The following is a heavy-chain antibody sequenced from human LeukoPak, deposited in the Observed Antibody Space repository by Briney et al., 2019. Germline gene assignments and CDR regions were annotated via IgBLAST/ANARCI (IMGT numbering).Heavy chain of an antibody. CDR3: ARTGIAAAGLYFDY. CDR2: INTNTGNP. Sequence: VASVKVSCKASGYTFTSYAMNWVRQAPGQGLEWMGWINTNTGNPTYAQGFTGRFVFSLDTSVSTAYLQISSLKAEDTAVYYCARTGIAAAGLYFDYWGQGTLVTVSS. V-gene: IGHV7-4-1*02. D-gene: IGHD6-13*01. J-gene: IGHJ4*02. CDR1: GYTFTSYA.